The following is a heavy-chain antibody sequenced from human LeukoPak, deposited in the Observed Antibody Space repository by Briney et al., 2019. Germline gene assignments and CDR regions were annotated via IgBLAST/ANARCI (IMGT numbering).Heavy chain of an antibody. CDR2: IIPIFGTA. Sequence: GASVKVSCKASGGTFSSYAISWVRQAPGQGLEWMGGIIPIFGTANYAQKFERRVTITADESTRTAYLEASSLRSEDTAVYYCARGLRGYYDSSGPLYYYYYYMDVWGKGTTVTVSS. V-gene: IGHV1-69*13. CDR1: GGTFSSYA. CDR3: ARGLRGYYDSSGPLYYYYYYMDV. D-gene: IGHD3-22*01. J-gene: IGHJ6*03.